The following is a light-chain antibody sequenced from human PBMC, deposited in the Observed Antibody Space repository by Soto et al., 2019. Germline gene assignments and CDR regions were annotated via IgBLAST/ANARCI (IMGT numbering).Light chain of an antibody. Sequence: EIVLTQSPATLSLSPGERATLSCRASQSVSSYLAWYQQKPGQAPRLLIYDASNRATGIPARFSGSGSGTDITLNISSLEPEDFAVYYCQQRSNWPLSYTFGQGTKLEIK. J-gene: IGKJ2*01. V-gene: IGKV3-11*01. CDR1: QSVSSY. CDR2: DAS. CDR3: QQRSNWPLSYT.